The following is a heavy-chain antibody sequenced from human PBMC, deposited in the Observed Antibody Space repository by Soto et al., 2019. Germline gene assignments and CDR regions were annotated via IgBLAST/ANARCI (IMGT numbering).Heavy chain of an antibody. D-gene: IGHD3-3*01. CDR2: ISGSGGST. J-gene: IGHJ4*02. CDR3: AKDLVRHYDFWSGYQFDY. V-gene: IGHV3-23*01. CDR1: GFTFSSYA. Sequence: GGSLRLSCAASGFTFSSYAMSWVRQSPGKGLEWVSAISGSGGSTYYADSVKGRFTISRDNSKNTLYLQMNSLRAEDTAVYYCAKDLVRHYDFWSGYQFDYWGQGTLVTVSS.